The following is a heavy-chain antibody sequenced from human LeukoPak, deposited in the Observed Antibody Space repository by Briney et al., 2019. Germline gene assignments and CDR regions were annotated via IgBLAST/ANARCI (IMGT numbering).Heavy chain of an antibody. CDR2: IYFSGST. D-gene: IGHD6-19*01. V-gene: IGHV4-59*01. J-gene: IGHJ4*02. CDR1: GASINNYW. Sequence: SETLSLTCTVSGASINNYWWSWLRQPPGKGLEWIGYIYFSGSTSYNPSLKSRVTMSLDTSKNQFSLKLTSVTAADTAVYYCAREMRSGGLYYFDYGGRGALVTVSS. CDR3: AREMRSGGLYYFDY.